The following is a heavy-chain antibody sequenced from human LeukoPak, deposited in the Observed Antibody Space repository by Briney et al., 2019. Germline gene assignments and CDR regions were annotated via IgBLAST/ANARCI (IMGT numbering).Heavy chain of an antibody. V-gene: IGHV4-30-2*01. CDR3: ARSIAARPSWLDP. Sequence: SETLSLTCAVSGGSISSGGYSWSWIRQPPGKGLEWIGYIYHSGSTYYNPSLKSRVTISVDRSKNQFSLKLSSVTAADTAVYYCARSIAARPSWLDPWGQGTLVTVSS. J-gene: IGHJ5*02. CDR2: IYHSGST. D-gene: IGHD6-6*01. CDR1: GGSISSGGYS.